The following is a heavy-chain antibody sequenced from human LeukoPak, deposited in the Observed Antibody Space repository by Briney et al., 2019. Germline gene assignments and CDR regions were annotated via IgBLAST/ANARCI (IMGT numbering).Heavy chain of an antibody. D-gene: IGHD4-11*01. CDR1: GFTFSSYE. V-gene: IGHV3-48*03. CDR2: ISSSGSTI. Sequence: GGSLRLSCAASGFTFSSYEMNWVRQAPGKGLEWVSYISSSGSTIYYADPVKGRFTISRDNAKNSLYLQMNSLRAEDTAVYYCARDALQSKAFDIWGQGTMVTVSS. CDR3: ARDALQSKAFDI. J-gene: IGHJ3*02.